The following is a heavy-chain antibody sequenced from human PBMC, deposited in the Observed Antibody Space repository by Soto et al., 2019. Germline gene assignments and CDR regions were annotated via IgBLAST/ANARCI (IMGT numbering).Heavy chain of an antibody. V-gene: IGHV4-30-4*01. D-gene: IGHD3-22*01. CDR1: GGSINNNDYY. CDR2: VYYGGSS. CDR3: ARMSYFYDKWYFDL. J-gene: IGHJ2*01. Sequence: QLQESGPGLVKPSQTLSLTCSVSGGSINNNDYYWSWIRQTPGKGLEWIGYVYYGGSSDYIPSLKSRLSMSIDKSKNQFHLKLNSVTAADTATYYCARMSYFYDKWYFDLWGRGTLVTVSS.